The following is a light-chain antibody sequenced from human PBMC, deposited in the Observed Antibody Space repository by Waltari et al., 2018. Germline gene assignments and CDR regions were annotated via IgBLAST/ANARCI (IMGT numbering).Light chain of an antibody. Sequence: EIVMTQSPATLSVSPGERATLSCRASQSFSSDLAWYQQKPGQAPRLLFYGASTRATGIPARFSGSGSGTDFTLSISSLQSEDFALYYCQQYNDWPKITFGQGTRLEIK. CDR1: QSFSSD. J-gene: IGKJ5*01. CDR2: GAS. V-gene: IGKV3-15*01. CDR3: QQYNDWPKIT.